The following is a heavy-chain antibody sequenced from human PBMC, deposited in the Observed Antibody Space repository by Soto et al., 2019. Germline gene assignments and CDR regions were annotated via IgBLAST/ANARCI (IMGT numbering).Heavy chain of an antibody. V-gene: IGHV3-30-3*01. CDR3: AREYYDYVWGIARGLDY. Sequence: QVQLVESGGGVVQPGRSLRLSCAASGFTFSSYAMHWVRQAPGKGLEWVAVISYDGSNKYYADSVKGRFTISRDNSKNTLYLQMNSLRAEDTAVYYCAREYYDYVWGIARGLDYWGQGTLVTVSS. D-gene: IGHD3-16*01. CDR2: ISYDGSNK. J-gene: IGHJ4*02. CDR1: GFTFSSYA.